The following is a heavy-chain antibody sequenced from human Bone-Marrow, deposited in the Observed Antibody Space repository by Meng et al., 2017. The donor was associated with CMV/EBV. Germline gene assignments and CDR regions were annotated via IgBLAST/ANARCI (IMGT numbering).Heavy chain of an antibody. J-gene: IGHJ4*02. CDR3: ARQLSGSQDY. CDR2: IYYSGST. Sequence: SETLSLTCAVYGGSISSSSYYWGWIRQPPGKGLEWIGSIYYSGSTYYNPSLKSRVTISVDTSKNQFSLKLSSVTAADTAVYYCARQLSGSQDYWGQGTLVTVSS. CDR1: GGSISSSSYY. D-gene: IGHD1-26*01. V-gene: IGHV4-39*01.